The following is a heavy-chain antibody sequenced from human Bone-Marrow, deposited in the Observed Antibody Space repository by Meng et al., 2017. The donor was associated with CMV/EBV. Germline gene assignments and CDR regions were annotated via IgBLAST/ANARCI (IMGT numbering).Heavy chain of an antibody. J-gene: IGHJ4*02. D-gene: IGHD1-26*01. Sequence: AASGFTFSDNYMDWVRQAPGKGLEWVGRIRNKADSYTTESAASVKGRFTISRDDSKSSLYLQMDSLKTEDTALYYCARLSGNYEVDYWGQGTLVTVSS. V-gene: IGHV3-72*01. CDR1: GFTFSDNY. CDR2: IRNKADSYTT. CDR3: ARLSGNYEVDY.